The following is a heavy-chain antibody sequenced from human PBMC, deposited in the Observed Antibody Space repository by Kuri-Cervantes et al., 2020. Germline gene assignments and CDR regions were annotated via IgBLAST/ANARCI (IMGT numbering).Heavy chain of an antibody. CDR3: ATDVRTXGAFDY. Sequence: ASVKVSXXASGYXFTSYGISWVRQXXXQGXEWMGXXSAXNGNTNXXQKLQXXVTMTTDTSTSTAYMXLSSLRSEDTAXYYCATDVRTXGAFDYWGQGTLVTDSS. J-gene: IGHJ4*02. CDR1: GYXFTSYG. CDR2: XSAXNGNT. D-gene: IGHD2/OR15-2a*01. V-gene: IGHV1-18*01.